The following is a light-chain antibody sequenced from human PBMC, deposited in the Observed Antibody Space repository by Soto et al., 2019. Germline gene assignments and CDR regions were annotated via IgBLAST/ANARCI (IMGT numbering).Light chain of an antibody. V-gene: IGKV3-20*01. CDR1: QSVSSN. CDR3: QQYGNSSWT. CDR2: GAS. J-gene: IGKJ1*01. Sequence: IVLTQSPCALSLYPGERATLSCRASQSVSSNLAWYQQKPGQAPRLLIYGASTRATGIPARFSGSGSGTEFTLTISRLEPEDFAVYYCQQYGNSSWTFGQGTKV.